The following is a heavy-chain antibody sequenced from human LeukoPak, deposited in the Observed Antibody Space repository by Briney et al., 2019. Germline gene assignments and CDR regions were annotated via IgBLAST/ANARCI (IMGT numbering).Heavy chain of an antibody. CDR2: INHSGST. CDR3: ARGGRYYDFWSGTNRQPIKKYYFDY. J-gene: IGHJ4*02. V-gene: IGHV4-39*07. D-gene: IGHD3-3*01. CDR1: GGSISSSTYY. Sequence: SETLSLTCTVSGGSISSSTYYWSWIRQPPGKGLEWIGEINHSGSTNYNPSLKSRVTISVDTSKNQFSLKLSSVAAADTAVYYCARGGRYYDFWSGTNRQPIKKYYFDYWGQGTLVTVSS.